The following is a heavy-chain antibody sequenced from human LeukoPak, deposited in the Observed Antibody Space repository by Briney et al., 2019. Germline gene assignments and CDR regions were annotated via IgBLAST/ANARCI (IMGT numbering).Heavy chain of an antibody. CDR2: IWYDGSNK. D-gene: IGHD5-24*01. CDR3: ARDTILDY. Sequence: PGGSLRLSCEASGFTFSSYTMSWVRQAPGKGLEWVAVIWYDGSNKYYADSVKGRFTISRDNSKNTLYLQMNSLRAEDTAVYYCARDTILDYWGQGTLVTVSS. J-gene: IGHJ4*02. CDR1: GFTFSSYT. V-gene: IGHV3-33*08.